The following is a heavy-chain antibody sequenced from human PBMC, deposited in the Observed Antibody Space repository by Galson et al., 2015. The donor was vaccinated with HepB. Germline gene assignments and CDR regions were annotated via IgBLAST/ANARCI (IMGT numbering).Heavy chain of an antibody. CDR2: TFYRSKWYH. D-gene: IGHD6-13*01. J-gene: IGHJ5*02. CDR1: GDSVSSNSTA. V-gene: IGHV6-1*01. Sequence: AISGDSVSSNSTAWNWIRQSPSRGLEWLGKTFYRSKWYHESAVSVRSRITFYPDTSKNQLSLQLKSVTPEDTAVYYCTRGILASGNDHWGQGTLVTVSS. CDR3: TRGILASGNDH.